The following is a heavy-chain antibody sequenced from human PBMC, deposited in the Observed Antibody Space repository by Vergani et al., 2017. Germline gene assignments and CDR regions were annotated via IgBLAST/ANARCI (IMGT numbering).Heavy chain of an antibody. V-gene: IGHV3-11*01. CDR2: ISNSGNTI. CDR3: AREHRDYNNYPGTFDI. CDR1: GFSFSDLY. J-gene: IGHJ3*02. D-gene: IGHD5-24*01. Sequence: QVQLVESGGGLVKPGGSLRLSCAASGFSFSDLYMTWIRQAPGKGLEWVSYISNSGNTIEYADSVKGRFSISRDNAKSSLFLQMDSLRAEDTAVYYCAREHRDYNNYPGTFDIWGQGSMVTVSS.